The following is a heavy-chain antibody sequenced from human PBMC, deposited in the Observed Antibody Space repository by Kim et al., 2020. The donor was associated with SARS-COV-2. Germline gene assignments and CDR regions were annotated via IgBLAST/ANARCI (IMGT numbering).Heavy chain of an antibody. D-gene: IGHD2-15*01. CDR2: TSYDGNNK. V-gene: IGHV3-33*05. CDR1: GFMFSKYG. Sequence: GGSLRLSCAASGFMFSKYGVNWVRQAPGKGLEWVALTSYDGNNKYYADSVKGRFTISRDNSKNTLYLQMNSLRAEDTAVYYCARDRRPCSGGSCFYYYYGMDVWGRGTTVTVSS. J-gene: IGHJ6*02. CDR3: ARDRRPCSGGSCFYYYYGMDV.